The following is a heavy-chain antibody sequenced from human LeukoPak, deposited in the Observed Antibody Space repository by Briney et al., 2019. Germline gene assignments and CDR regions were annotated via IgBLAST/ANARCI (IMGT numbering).Heavy chain of an antibody. J-gene: IGHJ6*03. V-gene: IGHV4-38-2*02. D-gene: IGHD6-13*01. CDR1: GYSISSGYY. CDR2: IYHSGST. Sequence: SETLSLTCTVSGYSISSGYYWGWIRQPPGKGLEWIGSIYHSGSTYYNPSLKSRVTISVDTSKNQFSLKLSSVTAADTAVYYCARNEYSSSWYKDYYYYMDVWGKGTTVTVSS. CDR3: ARNEYSSSWYKDYYYYMDV.